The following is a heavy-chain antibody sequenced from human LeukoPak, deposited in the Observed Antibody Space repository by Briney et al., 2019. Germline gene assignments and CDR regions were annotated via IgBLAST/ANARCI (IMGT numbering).Heavy chain of an antibody. CDR3: AKDLWSSTPDHYYYGMDV. Sequence: PGGSLRLSCAASGFTFSSYGMHWVRQAPGKGLEWVAVISYDGSNKYYADSVKGRFTISRDNSKNTLYLQMNSLRAEDTAVYYCAKDLWSSTPDHYYYGMDVWGQGSTVTVSS. D-gene: IGHD6-13*01. CDR2: ISYDGSNK. J-gene: IGHJ6*02. CDR1: GFTFSSYG. V-gene: IGHV3-30*18.